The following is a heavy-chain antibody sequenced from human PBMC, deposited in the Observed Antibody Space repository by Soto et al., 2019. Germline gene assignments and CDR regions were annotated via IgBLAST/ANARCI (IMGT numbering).Heavy chain of an antibody. D-gene: IGHD3-22*01. J-gene: IGHJ4*02. Sequence: ASVKVSCKASGYTFTTYGITWVRQAPGQGLEWMGWISGYNGNTNYAQKFQGRVTMTTDTSTSTAYMELRSLRSDDTAVFYCARGSRDYYDSSGYSYYWGQGTLVTV. CDR3: ARGSRDYYDSSGYSYY. CDR2: ISGYNGNT. V-gene: IGHV1-18*04. CDR1: GYTFTTYG.